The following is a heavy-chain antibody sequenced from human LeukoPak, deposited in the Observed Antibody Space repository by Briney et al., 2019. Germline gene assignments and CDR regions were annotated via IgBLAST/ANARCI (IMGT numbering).Heavy chain of an antibody. J-gene: IGHJ3*02. CDR1: GGSFSGYY. Sequence: PSETLSLTCAVYGGSFSGYYWSWIRQPPGKGLEWIGEINHSGSTNYNPPLKNRVTTSVDTSKNQFSLKLNSVTAADTAVFYCARTKYDNYEDAFDIWGQGTMVTVSS. V-gene: IGHV4-34*01. D-gene: IGHD3-22*01. CDR2: INHSGST. CDR3: ARTKYDNYEDAFDI.